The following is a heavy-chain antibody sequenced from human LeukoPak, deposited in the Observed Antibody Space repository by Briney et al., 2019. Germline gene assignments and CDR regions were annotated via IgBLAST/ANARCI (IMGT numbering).Heavy chain of an antibody. CDR2: IRYDGSNK. V-gene: IGHV3-30*02. CDR3: AATGYSSSSWYRGDY. D-gene: IGHD6-13*01. Sequence: GGSLRLSCAASGFTFSSCGMHWVRQAPGKGLEWVAFIRYDGSNKYYADSVKGRFTISRDNSKNTLYLQMNSLRAEDTAVYYCAATGYSSSSWYRGDYWGQGTLVTVSS. J-gene: IGHJ4*02. CDR1: GFTFSSCG.